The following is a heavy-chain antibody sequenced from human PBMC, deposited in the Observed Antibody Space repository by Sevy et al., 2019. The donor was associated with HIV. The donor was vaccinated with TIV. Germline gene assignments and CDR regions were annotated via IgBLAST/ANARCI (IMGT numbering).Heavy chain of an antibody. CDR1: GFTFSDHY. V-gene: IGHV3-72*01. J-gene: IGHJ2*01. D-gene: IGHD3-3*01. Sequence: GGSLRLSCAASGFTFSDHYMDWVRQAPGKGLEWVGRVRKKVNSYTTEYAASVKDRFTISRDDSQNSLYLQMNSLKTEGTAVYYCTRVWSLWYFDLWGRGTLVTVSS. CDR2: VRKKVNSYTT. CDR3: TRVWSLWYFDL.